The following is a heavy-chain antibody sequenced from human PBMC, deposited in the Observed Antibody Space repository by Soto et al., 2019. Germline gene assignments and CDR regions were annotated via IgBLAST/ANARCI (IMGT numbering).Heavy chain of an antibody. J-gene: IGHJ4*02. CDR1: GFTFSSYG. V-gene: IGHV3-30*18. D-gene: IGHD5-18*01. Sequence: PGGSLRLSCAASGFTFSSYGMHWVRQAPGKGLEWVAVISYDGSNKYYADSVKGRFTISRDNSKNTLYLQMNSLRAEDTAVYYCAKCRGYSYGPHDYWGQGTLVTVSS. CDR2: ISYDGSNK. CDR3: AKCRGYSYGPHDY.